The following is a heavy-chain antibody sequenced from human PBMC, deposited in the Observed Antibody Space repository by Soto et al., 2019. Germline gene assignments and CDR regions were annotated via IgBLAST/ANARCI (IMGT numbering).Heavy chain of an antibody. Sequence: SETLSLSCTVSGGSVSSYYWAWIRQSPGKALEWIGYIYYSGSTKYNPSLKSRVTMSVDTSNNQFSLRVSSVTAADTAVYYCARHSNRNYGLYYFDFWGLGALVTVSS. V-gene: IGHV4-59*08. J-gene: IGHJ4*02. CDR1: GGSVSSYY. CDR2: IYYSGST. CDR3: ARHSNRNYGLYYFDF. D-gene: IGHD4-4*01.